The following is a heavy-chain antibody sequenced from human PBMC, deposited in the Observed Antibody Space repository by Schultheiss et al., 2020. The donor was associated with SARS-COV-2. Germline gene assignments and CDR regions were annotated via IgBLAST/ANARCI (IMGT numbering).Heavy chain of an antibody. CDR1: GFTFSSYW. CDR2: IHADGSST. Sequence: GGSLRLSCAASGFTFSSYWMHWVRQAPGKGLVWVSRIHADGSSTSYADSVRGRFTISRDNSKNTLYLQMSSLRAEDTAVYYCVKDSGSGWYHWFDPWGQGTLVTVSS. V-gene: IGHV3-74*01. CDR3: VKDSGSGWYHWFDP. D-gene: IGHD6-19*01. J-gene: IGHJ5*02.